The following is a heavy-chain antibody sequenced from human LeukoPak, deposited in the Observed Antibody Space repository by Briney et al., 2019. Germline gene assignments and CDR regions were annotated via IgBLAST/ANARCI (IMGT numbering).Heavy chain of an antibody. Sequence: GGSLRLSCAASGFTLNNAWMSWVRQAPGKGLEWLGRTKRETDGGTIDYAAPVKGRFTISRDDSRNTLYLQMDSLKIEDTAVYYCTTDRYYDNSELQFQHWGQGTLVTVSS. CDR2: TKRETDGGTI. CDR3: TTDRYYDNSELQFQH. V-gene: IGHV3-15*01. J-gene: IGHJ1*01. D-gene: IGHD3-22*01. CDR1: GFTLNNAW.